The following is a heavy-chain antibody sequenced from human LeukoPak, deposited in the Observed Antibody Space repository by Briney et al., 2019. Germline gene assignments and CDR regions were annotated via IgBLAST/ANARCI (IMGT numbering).Heavy chain of an antibody. CDR3: AKAENYDFWSGYY. D-gene: IGHD3-3*01. CDR1: GFTFSDYW. CDR2: ISGSGGST. V-gene: IGHV3-23*01. Sequence: GGSLRLSCAASGFTFSDYWMHWVRQAPGKGLEWVSAISGSGGSTYYADSVKGRFTISRDNSKNTLYLQMNSLRAEDTAVYYCAKAENYDFWSGYYWGQGTLVTVSS. J-gene: IGHJ4*02.